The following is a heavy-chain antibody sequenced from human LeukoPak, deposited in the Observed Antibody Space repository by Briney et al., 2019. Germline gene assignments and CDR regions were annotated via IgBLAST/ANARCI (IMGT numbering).Heavy chain of an antibody. V-gene: IGHV4-61*02. CDR2: IYTSGST. D-gene: IGHD3-10*01. Sequence: SQTLSLTCTVSSGSISSGSYYWSWIRQPAGKGLEWIGRIYTSGSTNYNPSLKNRVTISVDTSKNQFSLKLSSVTAADTAVYYCARGGVSRFDPWGQGTLVTVSS. CDR1: SGSISSGSYY. J-gene: IGHJ5*02. CDR3: ARGGVSRFDP.